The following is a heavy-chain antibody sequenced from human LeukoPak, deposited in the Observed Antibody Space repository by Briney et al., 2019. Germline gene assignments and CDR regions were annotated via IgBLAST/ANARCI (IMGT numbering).Heavy chain of an antibody. CDR2: ISGSSSHT. D-gene: IGHD6-6*01. CDR3: AREASIVVRCSDY. V-gene: IGHV3-11*06. CDR1: GFTFSDYY. Sequence: GGSLRLSCAASGFTFSDYYMSWIRQAPGKGLEWVSYISGSSSHTNYADSVKGRFTISRDNSKNTLYLQMGSLRAEDMAVYYCAREASIVVRCSDYWGQGTLVTVSS. J-gene: IGHJ4*02.